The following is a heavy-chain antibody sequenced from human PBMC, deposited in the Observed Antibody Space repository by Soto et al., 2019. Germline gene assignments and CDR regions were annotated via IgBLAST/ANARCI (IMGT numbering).Heavy chain of an antibody. CDR2: ISSSSSYT. Sequence: QVQLVESGGGLVKPGGSLRLSCAASGFTFSDYYMSWIRQAPGKGLEWVSYISSSSSYTNYADSVKGRFTISRDNAKNSLYLQMNSLRAEDTAVYYCARENPMVRVVYGYWGQGTLVTVSS. V-gene: IGHV3-11*05. J-gene: IGHJ4*02. CDR3: ARENPMVRVVYGY. CDR1: GFTFSDYY. D-gene: IGHD3-10*01.